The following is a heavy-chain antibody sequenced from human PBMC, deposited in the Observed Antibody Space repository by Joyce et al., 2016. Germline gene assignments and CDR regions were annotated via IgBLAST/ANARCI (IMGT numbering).Heavy chain of an antibody. V-gene: IGHV3-23*01. CDR1: GFSFNTYA. Sequence: EAQLLESGGGLVQPGGSLRLSCAASGFSFNTYAMSWVRQAPGKGLEWVSGITASAIRTCYADSVKGRFTISRDNSKNTLYRQMNSLTADDTAVYYCAKRFVVVTEDAFDIWGQGTMVTVSS. CDR3: AKRFVVVTEDAFDI. D-gene: IGHD2-21*02. CDR2: ITASAIRT. J-gene: IGHJ3*02.